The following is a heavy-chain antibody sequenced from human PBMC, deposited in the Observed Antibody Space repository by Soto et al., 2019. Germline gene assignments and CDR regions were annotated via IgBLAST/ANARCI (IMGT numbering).Heavy chain of an antibody. J-gene: IGHJ6*02. D-gene: IGHD1-26*01. Sequence: GASVKVSCKASGYTFTSYGISWVRQAPGQGLEWMGWISAYNGNTNYAQKLQGRVTMTTDTSTSTAYMELRSLRSDDTAVYYCARDAPSGSPPGPYYYGMDVWGQGTAVTVSS. V-gene: IGHV1-18*01. CDR1: GYTFTSYG. CDR3: ARDAPSGSPPGPYYYGMDV. CDR2: ISAYNGNT.